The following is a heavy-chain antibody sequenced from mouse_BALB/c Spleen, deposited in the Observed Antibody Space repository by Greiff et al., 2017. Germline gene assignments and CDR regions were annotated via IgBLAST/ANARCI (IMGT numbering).Heavy chain of an antibody. CDR2: INPSSGYT. D-gene: IGHD3-2*02. Sequence: QVQLKQSAAELARPGASVKMSCKASGYTFTSYTMHWVKQRPGQGLEWIGYINPSSGYTEYNQKFKDKTTLTADKSSSTAYMQLSSLTSEDSAVYYCARSGYPYYFDYWGQGTTLTVSS. CDR3: ARSGYPYYFDY. V-gene: IGHV1-4*02. J-gene: IGHJ2*01. CDR1: GYTFTSYT.